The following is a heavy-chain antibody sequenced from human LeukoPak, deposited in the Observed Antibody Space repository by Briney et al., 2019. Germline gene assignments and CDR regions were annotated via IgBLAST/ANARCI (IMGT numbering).Heavy chain of an antibody. CDR1: GGXISSYY. J-gene: IGHJ1*01. D-gene: IGHD6-19*01. CDR3: ARGGAQWLVEYFQH. V-gene: IGHV4-34*01. Sequence: SETLSLTCTVSGGXISSYYWSWIRQPPGKGLEWIGEINHSGSTNYNPSLKSRVTISVDTSKNQFSLKLSSVTAADTAVYYCARGGAQWLVEYFQHWGQGTLVTVSS. CDR2: INHSGST.